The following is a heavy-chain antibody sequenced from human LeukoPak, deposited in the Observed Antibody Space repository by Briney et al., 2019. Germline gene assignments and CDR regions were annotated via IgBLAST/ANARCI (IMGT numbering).Heavy chain of an antibody. D-gene: IGHD2-21*02. V-gene: IGHV3-9*01. CDR2: ISWNSGSI. CDR1: GFTFDDYA. J-gene: IGHJ3*02. CDR3: AKDISVVTNAFDI. Sequence: GGSLRLSCAASGFTFDDYAMHWVRQAPGKGLEWVSGISWNSGSIGYADSVKGRFTISRDNAKNSLYLQMNSLRAEDTALYYCAKDISVVTNAFDIWGQGTMVTVSS.